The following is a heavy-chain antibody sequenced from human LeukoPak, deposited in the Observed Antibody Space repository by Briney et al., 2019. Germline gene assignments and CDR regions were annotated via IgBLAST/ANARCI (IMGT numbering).Heavy chain of an antibody. CDR1: GFTFSSYG. CDR2: ISYDGSNK. Sequence: GGSLRLSCAASGFTFSSYGMHWVRQAPGKGLEWVAVISYDGSNKYYADSVKGRFTISRDNSKNTLYLQMNSLRAEDTAVYYCARALSDILTGYDLDYWGQGTLVTVSS. J-gene: IGHJ4*02. D-gene: IGHD3-9*01. V-gene: IGHV3-30*19. CDR3: ARALSDILTGYDLDY.